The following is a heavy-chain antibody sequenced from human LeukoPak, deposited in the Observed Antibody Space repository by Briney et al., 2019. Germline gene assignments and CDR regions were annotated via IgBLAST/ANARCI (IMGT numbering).Heavy chain of an antibody. Sequence: GGSLRLSCAASGFTFSSFNMNWVRQAPGKGLEWVPYITSSSTIYYADSVKGRFTISRDNAKNSLFLQMNSLRDEDTAVYYCARDMYYGDYVIDYWGQGTLVTVSS. J-gene: IGHJ4*02. CDR1: GFTFSSFN. CDR3: ARDMYYGDYVIDY. V-gene: IGHV3-48*02. D-gene: IGHD4-17*01. CDR2: ITSSSTI.